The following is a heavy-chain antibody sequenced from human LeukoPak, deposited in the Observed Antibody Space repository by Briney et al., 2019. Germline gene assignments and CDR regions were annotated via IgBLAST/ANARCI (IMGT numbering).Heavy chain of an antibody. J-gene: IGHJ4*02. V-gene: IGHV1-2*02. D-gene: IGHD6-13*01. CDR2: INPNSGAP. CDR3: ASVGRGSWETFDH. Sequence: ASVKVSCNASGYTFIDYYIHWVRQAPGQGLEWMGWINPNSGAPNYAQKFRGGVTMTRGTSISTVYMELSSLRSGDTAVYYWASVGRGSWETFDHWGQGTLVTVSS. CDR1: GYTFIDYY.